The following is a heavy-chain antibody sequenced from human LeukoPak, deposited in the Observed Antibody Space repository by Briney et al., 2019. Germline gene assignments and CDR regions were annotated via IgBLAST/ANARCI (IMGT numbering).Heavy chain of an antibody. CDR3: AKDVGKWESLHFFDY. J-gene: IGHJ4*02. Sequence: GGSLRLSCAASGFTVSNNFMSWVRQAPGKGLEWISGISGSGASTYYADSVKGRFTISRDDSRNPLYLQMNSLRGDDTAVYYCAKDVGKWESLHFFDYWGQGTLVTVSS. V-gene: IGHV3-23*01. CDR1: GFTVSNNF. CDR2: ISGSGAST. D-gene: IGHD1-26*01.